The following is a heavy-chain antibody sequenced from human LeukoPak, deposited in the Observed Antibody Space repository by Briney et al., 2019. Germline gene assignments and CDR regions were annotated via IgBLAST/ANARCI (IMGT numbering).Heavy chain of an antibody. CDR3: ARDGFDYYDSSGFSYFDY. J-gene: IGHJ4*02. D-gene: IGHD3-22*01. Sequence: GGSLRLSCAASGFTFSNCAMSWVRQAPGKGLQWVSAISGGGAGIYYADSVKGRFTISRDNSKNTLYLQMNSLRAEDTAVYFCARDGFDYYDSSGFSYFDYWGQGTLVTVSS. CDR1: GFTFSNCA. CDR2: ISGGGAGI. V-gene: IGHV3-23*01.